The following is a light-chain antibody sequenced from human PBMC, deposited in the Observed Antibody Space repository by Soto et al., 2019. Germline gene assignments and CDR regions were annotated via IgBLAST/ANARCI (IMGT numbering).Light chain of an antibody. V-gene: IGKV3-20*01. J-gene: IGKJ2*01. CDR1: QYVDSTS. CDR3: QQYGMSPPFT. Sequence: EIVLTQSPAILSLSPGDRASLSCRASQYVDSTSLVWYQHRPGQAPRLLIFGASMRAPGIPDRFSGSGSGTNFTLTISRLEPADFAVYFCQQYGMSPPFTFGQGTKLEIK. CDR2: GAS.